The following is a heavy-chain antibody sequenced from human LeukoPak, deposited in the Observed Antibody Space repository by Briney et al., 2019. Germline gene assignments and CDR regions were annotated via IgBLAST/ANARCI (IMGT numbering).Heavy chain of an antibody. J-gene: IGHJ6*02. CDR3: ARERIDSNYPMRYYGMDV. Sequence: PGGSLRLSCAASGFTFSSYAMHWVRQAPGKGLEWVAVISYDGSNKYYADSVKGRFTISRDNSKNTLYLQMNSLRAEDTAVYYCARERIDSNYPMRYYGMDVWGQGTTVTVSS. D-gene: IGHD4-11*01. CDR1: GFTFSSYA. V-gene: IGHV3-30*04. CDR2: ISYDGSNK.